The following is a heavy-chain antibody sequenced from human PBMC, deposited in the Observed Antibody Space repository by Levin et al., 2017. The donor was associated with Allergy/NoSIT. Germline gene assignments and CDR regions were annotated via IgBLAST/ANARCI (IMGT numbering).Heavy chain of an antibody. J-gene: IGHJ4*02. CDR3: ARARSGSFDLYDY. D-gene: IGHD1-26*01. Sequence: VASVKVSCAASGFTFSSYSMNWVRQAPGKGLEWVSYISSSSSTIYYADSVKGRFTISRDNAKNSLYLQMNSLRAEDTAVYYCARARSGSFDLYDYWGQGTQVTVSS. CDR2: ISSSSSTI. V-gene: IGHV3-48*01. CDR1: GFTFSSYS.